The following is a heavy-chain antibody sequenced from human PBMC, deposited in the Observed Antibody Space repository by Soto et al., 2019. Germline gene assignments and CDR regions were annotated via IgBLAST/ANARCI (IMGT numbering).Heavy chain of an antibody. Sequence: EVQLVESGGGLVQPGGSLRLSCAASGFTFSSYSMNWVRQAPGKGLEWVSYINSSSSTIYYADSVKGRFTISRDNAKNSLYMQMNSLRAEDTAVYYCARDQTQIAARLTYYYYYMDVWGRGTTVTVSS. CDR2: INSSSSTI. D-gene: IGHD6-6*01. V-gene: IGHV3-48*01. J-gene: IGHJ6*03. CDR3: ARDQTQIAARLTYYYYYMDV. CDR1: GFTFSSYS.